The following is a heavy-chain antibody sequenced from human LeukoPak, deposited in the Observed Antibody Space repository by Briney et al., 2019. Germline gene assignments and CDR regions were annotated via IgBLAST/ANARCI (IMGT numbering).Heavy chain of an antibody. J-gene: IGHJ4*02. D-gene: IGHD3-9*01. V-gene: IGHV3-64D*06. CDR1: GFTFSSYT. CDR2: ITNNGGNT. CDR3: AIVRGYFDSSGSDY. Sequence: PGGSLRLSCSASGFTFSSYTIHWVRQAPGKGLEFVSAITNNGGNTYYADSVKGRFTISRDNSKNTVYLQMSSLRAEDTAVYYCAIVRGYFDSSGSDYWGQGTLVTVSS.